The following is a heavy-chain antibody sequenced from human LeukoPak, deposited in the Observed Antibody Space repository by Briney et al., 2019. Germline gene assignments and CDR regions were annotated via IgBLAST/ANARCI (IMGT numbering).Heavy chain of an antibody. CDR1: GYTFTSYG. CDR3: ARGTAAAAYNWFDP. J-gene: IGHJ5*02. CDR2: ISAYNGNT. D-gene: IGHD6-13*01. Sequence: RASVKVSCKASGYTFTSYGISWVRQAPGQGLEGMGWISAYNGNTNYAQKLQGRVTMTTDTSTSTAYMELRSLRSDDTAVYYCARGTAAAAYNWFDPWGQGTLVTVSS. V-gene: IGHV1-18*04.